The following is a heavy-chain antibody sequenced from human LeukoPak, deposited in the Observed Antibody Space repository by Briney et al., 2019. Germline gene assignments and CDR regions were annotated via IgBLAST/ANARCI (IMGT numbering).Heavy chain of an antibody. CDR1: GFTFSSYG. CDR3: AKGFVAAAGTLDY. CDR2: IWYDGSNK. D-gene: IGHD6-13*01. V-gene: IGHV3-33*06. Sequence: GRSLRLSCAASGFTFSSYGMHWVRQAPGKGLEWVSIIWYDGSNKYYADSVKGRFTISKDNSKNTLYLQMNSLRAEDTAVYYCAKGFVAAAGTLDYWGQGTLVTVSS. J-gene: IGHJ4*02.